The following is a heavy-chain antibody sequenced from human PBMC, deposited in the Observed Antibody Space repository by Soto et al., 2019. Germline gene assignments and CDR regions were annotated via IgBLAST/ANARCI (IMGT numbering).Heavy chain of an antibody. CDR2: ISGSGGST. J-gene: IGHJ6*02. D-gene: IGHD4-17*01. V-gene: IGHV3-23*01. Sequence: GGSLRLSCAASGFTFSSYAMSWVRQAPGKGLEWVSAISGSGGSTYYADSVKGRFTISRDNSKNTLYLQMNSLRAEDTAVYYCAKAPHPYGDRSYYYYGMDVWGQGTTVTVSS. CDR1: GFTFSSYA. CDR3: AKAPHPYGDRSYYYYGMDV.